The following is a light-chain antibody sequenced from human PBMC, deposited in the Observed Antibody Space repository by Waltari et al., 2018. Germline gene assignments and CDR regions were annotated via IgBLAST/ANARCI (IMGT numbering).Light chain of an antibody. V-gene: IGLV2-23*02. CDR2: EVS. CDR1: SSDVGRYNL. Sequence: QSALTQPASVSGSPGQSITISCTGTSSDVGRYNLVSWYQQHPGKAPKLMVFEVSERPSGVSNRFAGAKSGNTASLTIAGLQAEDEADYYCCSYAGSSTPVVFGGGTKLTVV. CDR3: CSYAGSSTPVV. J-gene: IGLJ2*01.